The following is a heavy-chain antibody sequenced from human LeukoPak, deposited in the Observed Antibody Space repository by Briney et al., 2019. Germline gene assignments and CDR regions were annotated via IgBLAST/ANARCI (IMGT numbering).Heavy chain of an antibody. D-gene: IGHD7-27*01. CDR2: INPSDGRT. CDR3: ARANWGSFRWFDP. CDR1: GYTLTSYR. V-gene: IGHV1-46*01. J-gene: IGHJ5*02. Sequence: ASVKVSCKASGYTLTSYRIHWVRQAPGQGLEWMGMINPSDGRTNCAQKYQGRVTMTKDTSTSTVYMELSSLRSEDTALYYCARANWGSFRWFDPWGQGTLVTVSP.